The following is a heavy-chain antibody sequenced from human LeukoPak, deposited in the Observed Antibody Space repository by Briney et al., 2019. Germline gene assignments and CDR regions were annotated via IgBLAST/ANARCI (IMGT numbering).Heavy chain of an antibody. CDR1: GFTFSSYW. D-gene: IGHD2-15*01. V-gene: IGHV3-7*05. Sequence: GGSLRLSCAASGFTFSSYWMSWVRQAPGKGLEWVANIKQDGSDKYYVDSVKGRFTISRDNAKNSLYLLMNSLRAEDTAVYYCARSLGYCSAGSCFPFDYWGQGTLVTVSS. CDR3: ARSLGYCSAGSCFPFDY. CDR2: IKQDGSDK. J-gene: IGHJ4*02.